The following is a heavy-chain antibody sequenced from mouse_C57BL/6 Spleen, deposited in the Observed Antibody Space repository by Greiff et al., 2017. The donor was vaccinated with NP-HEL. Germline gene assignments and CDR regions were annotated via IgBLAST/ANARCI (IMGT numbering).Heavy chain of an antibody. CDR2: IRNKANGYTT. CDR3: VKDKVYYGSSYGWYFDV. J-gene: IGHJ1*03. D-gene: IGHD1-1*01. CDR1: GFTFTDYY. V-gene: IGHV7-4*01. Sequence: EVKLMESGGGLVQPGASLRLSCAASGFTFTDYYMSWVRQPPGKAPAWLALIRNKANGYTTEYTASVKGRFTISRDNSQNILYLQMNTLRAEDSATYYCVKDKVYYGSSYGWYFDVWGTGTTVTVSS.